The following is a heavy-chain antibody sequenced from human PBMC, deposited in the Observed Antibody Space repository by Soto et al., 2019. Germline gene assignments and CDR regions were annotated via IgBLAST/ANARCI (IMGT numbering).Heavy chain of an antibody. V-gene: IGHV1-18*01. CDR3: AREGDYKSGWTTAMDV. CDR2: ISGYNGKT. Sequence: ASVKVSCKASGYTFTTYGISWVRQAPGQGLEWMGWISGYNGKTENAQKFQGRVTLATDTSTSTAYMELRSLTSDDTAVYFCAREGDYKSGWTTAMDVWGQGTTVTVSS. CDR1: GYTFTTYG. D-gene: IGHD6-19*01. J-gene: IGHJ6*02.